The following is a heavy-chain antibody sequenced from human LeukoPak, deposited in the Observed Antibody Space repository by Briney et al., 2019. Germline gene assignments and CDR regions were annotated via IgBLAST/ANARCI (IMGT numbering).Heavy chain of an antibody. Sequence: ASVKVSCKASGYTLTSYGISWVRQAPGQGLEWMGWISAYNGNTNYAQKLQGRVTMTTDTSTSTAYMELRSLRSDDTAVYYCARGLRLVPYYYYYYMDVWGKGTTVTVSS. CDR1: GYTLTSYG. V-gene: IGHV1-18*01. J-gene: IGHJ6*03. CDR3: ARGLRLVPYYYYYYMDV. CDR2: ISAYNGNT. D-gene: IGHD5-12*01.